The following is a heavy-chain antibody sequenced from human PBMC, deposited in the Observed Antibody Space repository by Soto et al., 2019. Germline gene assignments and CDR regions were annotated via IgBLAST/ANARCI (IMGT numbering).Heavy chain of an antibody. V-gene: IGHV1-2*04. J-gene: IGHJ6*02. CDR3: ARSAAFPTYGSENYPFYYGLAF. CDR2: INPKSGDT. D-gene: IGHD3-10*01. Sequence: QVPLVQSGAEVKKPGASVKVSCKASGYTFTGFYLHWVRQAPGHGLVWMGWINPKSGDTNYAQNFQGWVTMTRDTTISTAYMELSRLTSDDTAVYYCARSAAFPTYGSENYPFYYGLAFWGQGTTVTVSS. CDR1: GYTFTGFY.